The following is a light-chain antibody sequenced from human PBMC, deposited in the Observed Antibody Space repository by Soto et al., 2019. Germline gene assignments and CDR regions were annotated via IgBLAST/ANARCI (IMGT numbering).Light chain of an antibody. V-gene: IGLV4-69*01. CDR3: QTWGSGIVV. Sequence: QCVLTQSPSASASLGASVKLTCTLSSGHRNYAIAWHQQQSEKGPRYLMKLNSDGSHSKGDGIPDRFSGSSSGAERYLTISSLQSEDEADYYCQTWGSGIVVFGGGTKLTVL. J-gene: IGLJ2*01. CDR1: SGHRNYA. CDR2: LNSDGSH.